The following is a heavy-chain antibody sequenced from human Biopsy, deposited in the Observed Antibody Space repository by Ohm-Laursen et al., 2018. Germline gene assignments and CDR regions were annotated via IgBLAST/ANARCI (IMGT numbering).Heavy chain of an antibody. CDR1: GGCFSTYS. CDR3: AIYGGTEPEGD. CDR2: IILMLDVA. V-gene: IGHV1-69*02. J-gene: IGHJ4*02. Sequence: ASVSASCKASGGCFSTYSVGWVRQAPGQGLGWMGKIILMLDVANYAQKFQGRVTINANKLTSTAYMELARLRSEDTAVYYCAIYGGTEPEGDWGQGTLVTVSS. D-gene: IGHD3-16*01.